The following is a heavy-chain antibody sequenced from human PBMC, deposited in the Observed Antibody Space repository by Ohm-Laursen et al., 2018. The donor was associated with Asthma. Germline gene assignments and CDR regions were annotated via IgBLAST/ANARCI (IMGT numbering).Heavy chain of an antibody. CDR1: GFTFSLYA. V-gene: IGHV3-48*01. D-gene: IGHD4-17*01. J-gene: IGHJ6*02. CDR3: ARDPREENYGDYYYGMDV. Sequence: SLRLSCAASGFTFSLYAINWVRQAPGKGLEWVSYISSDSVTIYYAYSVKGRFTISRDNAKNSLYLQMNSLRAEDTAVYYCARDPREENYGDYYYGMDVWGQGTTVTVSS. CDR2: ISSDSVTI.